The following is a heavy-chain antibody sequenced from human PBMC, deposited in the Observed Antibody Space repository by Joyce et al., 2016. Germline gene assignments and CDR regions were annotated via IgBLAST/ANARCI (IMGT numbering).Heavy chain of an antibody. V-gene: IGHV3-72*01. CDR2: SRNRADST. CDR1: GFTFSDHF. Sequence: EVQLVESGGGLVQPGGSLRFSCEGSGFTFSDHFIDGVRQAPGKGLEWVARSRNRADSTEYAASAKGRITISRDDPKNTLYLQMNRLEIEDTAVYFCARSTWNSGFDYWGQGTLVTVSS. CDR3: ARSTWNSGFDY. D-gene: IGHD1-1*01. J-gene: IGHJ4*02.